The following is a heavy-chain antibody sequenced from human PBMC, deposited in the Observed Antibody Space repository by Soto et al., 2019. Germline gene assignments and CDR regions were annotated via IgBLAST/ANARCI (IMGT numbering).Heavy chain of an antibody. J-gene: IGHJ6*03. CDR1: GFTFSSYW. CDR3: ARDHVVAAPATNYYYYMDV. D-gene: IGHD2-15*01. CDR2: INSDGSST. Sequence: EVQLVESGGGLVQPGGSLRLSCAASGFTFSSYWMHWVRQAPGKGLVWVSRINSDGSSTSYADSVKGRFTISRDNANNTLYLQMNSLRAEDTAVYYCARDHVVAAPATNYYYYMDVWGKGTTVTVSS. V-gene: IGHV3-74*01.